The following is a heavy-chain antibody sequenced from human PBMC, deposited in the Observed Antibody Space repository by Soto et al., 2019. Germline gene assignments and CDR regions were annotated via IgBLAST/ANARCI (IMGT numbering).Heavy chain of an antibody. D-gene: IGHD6-13*01. CDR3: ARMASAGTLNWFDP. CDR1: GYTFINFD. V-gene: IGHV1-8*02. Sequence: QVQLVQSGAEVKEPGASVRVSCKASGYTFINFDISWVRQATGQGLEWLGWMNPGSGKTGYASKFQGRVAMTRDASTGTSHLEMSSLTSDDTAVYYWARMASAGTLNWFDPWGQGTLVTVSS. CDR2: MNPGSGKT. J-gene: IGHJ5*02.